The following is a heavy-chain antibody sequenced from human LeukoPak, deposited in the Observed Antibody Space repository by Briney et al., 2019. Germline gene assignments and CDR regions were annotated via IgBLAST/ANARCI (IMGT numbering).Heavy chain of an antibody. CDR2: IKEDGSGK. Sequence: GGSLRLSCAASGFTSSSYAMSWVRQAPGKGLEWVANIKEDGSGKYYVDSVKGRFTISRDNAKNSLYLQMNSLRAEDTAVYYCARDEYNWNVDAFDIWGQGTVVTVSS. CDR3: ARDEYNWNVDAFDI. V-gene: IGHV3-7*01. CDR1: GFTSSSYA. J-gene: IGHJ3*02. D-gene: IGHD1-20*01.